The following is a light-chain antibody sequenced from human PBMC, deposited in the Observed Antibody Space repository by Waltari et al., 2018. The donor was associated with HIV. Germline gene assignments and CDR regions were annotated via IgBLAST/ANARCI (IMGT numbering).Light chain of an antibody. CDR3: QQYYSSPFT. Sequence: IVMTQSPDSLAVSLGERVTINCKSSQSVLYRSNNKNHLAWYQQKPGQPPKLLIYWASTREFGVPDRFSGSGSGTDFTLTISSLQAEDVAVYYCQQYYSSPFTFGGGTRVEIK. J-gene: IGKJ4*01. CDR1: QSVLYRSNNKNH. CDR2: WAS. V-gene: IGKV4-1*01.